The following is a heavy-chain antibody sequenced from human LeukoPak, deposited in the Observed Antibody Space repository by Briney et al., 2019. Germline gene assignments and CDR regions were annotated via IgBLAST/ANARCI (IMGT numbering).Heavy chain of an antibody. V-gene: IGHV4-59*02. CDR3: ARDGSLGAYGDSGGLVY. D-gene: IGHD4-17*01. Sequence: SETLSLTCTVSGGSVSNYYWSWIRQPPGKGLEWIGYIYYSGSTNYNPSLKSRVTISVDTSKNQFSLKLSSVTAADTAVYYCARDGSLGAYGDSGGLVYWGQGTLVTVSS. CDR1: GGSVSNYY. J-gene: IGHJ4*02. CDR2: IYYSGST.